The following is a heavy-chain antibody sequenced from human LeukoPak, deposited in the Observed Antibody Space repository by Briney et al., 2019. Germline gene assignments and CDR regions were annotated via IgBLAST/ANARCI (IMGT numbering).Heavy chain of an antibody. CDR3: ASAPGYYDSSGYDY. Sequence: SETLSLTCTVSGYSISSGYYWGWIRQPPGKGLVWIGSIYHSGSAYYNPSLKSRVTISVDTSKNQFSLKLSSVTAADTAVYYCASAPGYYDSSGYDYWGQGTLVTVSS. CDR2: IYHSGSA. J-gene: IGHJ4*02. D-gene: IGHD3-22*01. V-gene: IGHV4-38-2*02. CDR1: GYSISSGYY.